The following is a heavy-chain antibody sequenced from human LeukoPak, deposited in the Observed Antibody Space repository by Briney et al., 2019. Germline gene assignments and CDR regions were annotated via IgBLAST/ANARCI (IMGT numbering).Heavy chain of an antibody. CDR2: ISHSGST. V-gene: IGHV4-34*01. J-gene: IGHJ2*01. CDR1: GGSFSGYY. Sequence: SETLSLTCAVSGGSFSGYYWSWIRQPPGKGLEWIGEISHSGSTNYSPSLKSRVTTSVDTSKNQFSLNLSSVTAADTAVYYCARALVRATMVWYFDLWGRGTLVTVSS. CDR3: ARALVRATMVWYFDL. D-gene: IGHD5-12*01.